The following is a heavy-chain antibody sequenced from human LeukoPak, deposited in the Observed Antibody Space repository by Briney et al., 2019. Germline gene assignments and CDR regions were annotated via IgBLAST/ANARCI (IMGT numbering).Heavy chain of an antibody. V-gene: IGHV4-34*01. J-gene: IGHJ4*02. CDR2: INHSGST. CDR1: GGSFSGYY. D-gene: IGHD3-10*01. CDR3: ARGYYYGSGPFDY. Sequence: SETLSLTCAVYGGSFSGYYWSWIRQPPGKGLEWIGEINHSGSTNYNPSLKSRVTISVDMSKNQFSLKLSSVTAADTAVYYCARGYYYGSGPFDYWGQGTLVTVSS.